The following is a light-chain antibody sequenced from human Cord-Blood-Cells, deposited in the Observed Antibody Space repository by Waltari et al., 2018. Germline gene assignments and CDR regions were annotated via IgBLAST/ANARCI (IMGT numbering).Light chain of an antibody. J-gene: IGLJ3*02. CDR2: DVS. CDR3: SSYTSSSTRV. Sequence: QSALTQPASVSGSPGQSITLSCTGTSSDVGGYNYVSWYQQHPGKAPKLMIYDVSNRPSGVSNLFSGSKSGNTASLTISGLQAEDEADYYCSSYTSSSTRVFGGGTKLTVL. CDR1: SSDVGGYNY. V-gene: IGLV2-14*03.